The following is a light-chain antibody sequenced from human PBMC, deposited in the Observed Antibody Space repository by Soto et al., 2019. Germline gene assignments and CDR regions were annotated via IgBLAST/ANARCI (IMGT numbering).Light chain of an antibody. CDR2: WAS. Sequence: DIVMTQSPDYLALSLGERATINCKSSQSVLYSSDNKNYLAWYQLKPGQPPKMVIYWASTRKSGVPDRFSGSGSGTDGTLTISSLKDEDVAIYDCQQYYSTPFTFGPGTKVDIK. CDR1: QSVLYSSDNKNY. CDR3: QQYYSTPFT. V-gene: IGKV4-1*01. J-gene: IGKJ3*01.